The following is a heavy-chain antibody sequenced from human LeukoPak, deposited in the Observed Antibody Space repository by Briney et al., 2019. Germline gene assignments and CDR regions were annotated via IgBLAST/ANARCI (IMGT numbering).Heavy chain of an antibody. V-gene: IGHV3-21*06. J-gene: IGHJ5*02. CDR1: GSIFSNYA. CDR3: ARVGLGLSTRGHNWFDP. CDR2: INSNSRNI. D-gene: IGHD3-10*01. Sequence: GGSLRLSCAASGSIFSNYAMVWVRQAPEKGLEWVSYINSNSRNIYYADSVKGRFAISRDNAKNSLFLQLGSLRAEDTAVYYCARVGLGLSTRGHNWFDPWGQGTLVTVSS.